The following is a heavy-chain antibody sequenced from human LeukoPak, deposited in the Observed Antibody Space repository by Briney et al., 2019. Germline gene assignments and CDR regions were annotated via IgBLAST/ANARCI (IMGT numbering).Heavy chain of an antibody. CDR1: GYTFTSYY. V-gene: IGHV1-46*01. D-gene: IGHD2-21*02. Sequence: ASVKVSCKASGYTFTSYYMHWVRQAPGQGLEWMGIINPSGGSTSYAQKFQGRVTMTRDTSTSTVYMELSSLRSEDTAVYYCASPPDCGGDCYAFDIWGQGTMVTVSS. CDR3: ASPPDCGGDCYAFDI. J-gene: IGHJ3*02. CDR2: INPSGGST.